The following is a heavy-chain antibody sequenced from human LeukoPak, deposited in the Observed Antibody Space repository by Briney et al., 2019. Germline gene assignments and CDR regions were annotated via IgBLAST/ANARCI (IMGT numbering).Heavy chain of an antibody. J-gene: IGHJ4*02. Sequence: PGGSLRLSCAASGFTFSSYAMSWVRQAPGKGLEWVSAISGSGGSTYYADSVKGRFTISRDNSKNTLYLQMNSLRAEDTAVYYCAKGKYYDFWIPRYGIGAFDYWGQGTLVTVSS. CDR2: ISGSGGST. D-gene: IGHD3-3*01. CDR3: AKGKYYDFWIPRYGIGAFDY. CDR1: GFTFSSYA. V-gene: IGHV3-23*01.